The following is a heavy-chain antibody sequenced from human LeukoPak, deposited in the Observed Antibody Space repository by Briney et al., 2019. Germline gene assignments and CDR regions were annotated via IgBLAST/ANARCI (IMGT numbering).Heavy chain of an antibody. CDR1: GVTVSSNY. CDR3: AIPGGYGDYVAGYFDY. Sequence: GSLRLSCAASGVTVSSNYMSCVRQPPGKGLEWIGEINHSGSTNYNPSPKSRATISVATSKKQFSKKLSSVTAADTAVYYCAIPGGYGDYVAGYFDYWGQGTLVTVSS. CDR2: INHSGST. D-gene: IGHD4-17*01. V-gene: IGHV4-34*08. J-gene: IGHJ4*02.